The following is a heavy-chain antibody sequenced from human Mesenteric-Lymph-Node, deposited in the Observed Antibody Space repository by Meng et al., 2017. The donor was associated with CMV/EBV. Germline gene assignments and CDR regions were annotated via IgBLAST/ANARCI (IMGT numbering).Heavy chain of an antibody. D-gene: IGHD1-1*01. CDR1: GFTFSSYS. CDR3: ARDFHNSDY. Sequence: GGSLRLSCAASGFTFSSYSMNWVRQAPGKGLEWVSSISSSGSIIYYTDSVKGRFTISRDNAMNSVHLQMNSLRAEDTAVYYCARDFHNSDYWGQGTLVTVSS. V-gene: IGHV3-21*01. J-gene: IGHJ4*02. CDR2: ISSSGSII.